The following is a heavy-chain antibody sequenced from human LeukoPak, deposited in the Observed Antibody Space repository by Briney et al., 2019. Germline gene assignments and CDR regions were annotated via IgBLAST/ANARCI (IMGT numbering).Heavy chain of an antibody. V-gene: IGHV3-23*01. CDR2: ISGSGGST. Sequence: PGGSLRLSCAAPGFTFSSYAMSWVRQAPGKGLEWVSAISGSGGSTYYADSVKGRFTISRDNSKNTLYLQMNSLRAEDTAVYYCAKGSGIAVAGNFDYWGQGTLVTVSS. CDR1: GFTFSSYA. D-gene: IGHD6-19*01. CDR3: AKGSGIAVAGNFDY. J-gene: IGHJ4*02.